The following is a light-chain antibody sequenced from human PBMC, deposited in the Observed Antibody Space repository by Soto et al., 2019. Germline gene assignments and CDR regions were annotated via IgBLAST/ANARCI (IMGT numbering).Light chain of an antibody. V-gene: IGKV3-15*01. CDR2: GAS. J-gene: IGKJ5*01. Sequence: EIVMTQSPATLSVSPGERATLSCRASQSVSSNLAWYQQKPGQAPRLLIYGASTRATGIPARFSGSGSGTEFTLTISSLQFEDFAVYYCQQHNNWPTFGQGTRLEIK. CDR1: QSVSSN. CDR3: QQHNNWPT.